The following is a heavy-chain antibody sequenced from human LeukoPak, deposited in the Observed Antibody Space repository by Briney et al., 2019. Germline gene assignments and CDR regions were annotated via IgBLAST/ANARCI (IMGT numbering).Heavy chain of an antibody. D-gene: IGHD1-26*01. J-gene: IGHJ4*02. CDR3: ARDPWELQSY. CDR1: GYTFTSYY. Sequence: ASVKVSCKASGYTFTSYYMHWVRQAPGQGLEWMGIINPSGGSTSYAQKLQGRVTMTTDTSTSTAYMELRSLRSDDTAVYYCARDPWELQSYWGQGTLVTVSS. CDR2: INPSGGST. V-gene: IGHV1-46*01.